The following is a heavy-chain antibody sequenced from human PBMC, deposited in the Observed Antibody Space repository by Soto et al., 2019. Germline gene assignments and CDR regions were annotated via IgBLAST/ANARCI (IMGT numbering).Heavy chain of an antibody. V-gene: IGHV4-59*02. Sequence: PSETLSLTCTVSGGSVSSYWWSWIRQPPGKGLEWIGYIYYSGSTNYNPSLKSRVTISVDTSKNQFSLKLSSVTAADTAVYYCARASRGASYGDTAYYYYYYMDVWGKGTTVTVSS. CDR1: GGSVSSYW. J-gene: IGHJ6*03. D-gene: IGHD4-17*01. CDR2: IYYSGST. CDR3: ARASRGASYGDTAYYYYYYMDV.